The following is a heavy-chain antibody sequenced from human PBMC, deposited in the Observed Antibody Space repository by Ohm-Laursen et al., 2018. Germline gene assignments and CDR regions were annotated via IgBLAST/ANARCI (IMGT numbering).Heavy chain of an antibody. CDR2: ISAYNGNT. CDR3: ARGPNNYGDYGVDY. Sequence: SVKVSCNASGYTFTSYGITWVRQAPGQGLEWMGWISAYNGNTYSAQKLQGRVTMTTDTSTSTAYMELRSLGSDDTALYYCARGPNNYGDYGVDYWSQGTLVTVSS. D-gene: IGHD4-17*01. J-gene: IGHJ4*02. V-gene: IGHV1-18*01. CDR1: GYTFTSYG.